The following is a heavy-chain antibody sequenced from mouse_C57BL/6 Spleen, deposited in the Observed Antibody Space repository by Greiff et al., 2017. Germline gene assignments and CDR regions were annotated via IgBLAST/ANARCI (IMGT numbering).Heavy chain of an antibody. J-gene: IGHJ1*03. V-gene: IGHV1-63*01. CDR1: GYTFTNYW. D-gene: IGHD2-4*01. Sequence: VQLQQSGAELVRPGTSVKMSCKASGYTFTNYWIGWAKQRPGHGLEWIGDIYPGGGYTNYNEKFKGKATLTADKSSSAAYMQFSSLTYEDSAIYYSARLGYDYGEGWYFDVGGTGTTVTV. CDR3: ARLGYDYGEGWYFDV. CDR2: IYPGGGYT.